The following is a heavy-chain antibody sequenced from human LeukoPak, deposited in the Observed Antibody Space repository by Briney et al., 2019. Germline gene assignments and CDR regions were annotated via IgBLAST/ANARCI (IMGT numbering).Heavy chain of an antibody. V-gene: IGHV5-51*01. CDR3: ARSNSGSYNGYVY. CDR2: IYPGDSDT. J-gene: IGHJ4*02. D-gene: IGHD1-26*01. Sequence: GESLKISCKGSGYTFTSYWIAWVRQMPGKGLEWMGIIYPGDSDTRYSPSFQGQVTISADKSISTAYLQWSSLKASDTAMYYCARSNSGSYNGYVYWGQGTLVTVSS. CDR1: GYTFTSYW.